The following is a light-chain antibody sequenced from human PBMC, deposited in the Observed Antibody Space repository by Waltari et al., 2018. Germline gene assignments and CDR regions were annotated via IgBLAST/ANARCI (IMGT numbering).Light chain of an antibody. Sequence: DIVMTQSPDSLAASLGERATINCKSSQSVLYISNNKNYLAWYQQKPGQPPKLLIYWASTRESGVPDRFSGSGSWTDFTLTISSLQAEDVAVYYCQQYYSTPITFGQGTRLEIK. CDR1: QSVLYISNNKNY. J-gene: IGKJ5*01. V-gene: IGKV4-1*01. CDR2: WAS. CDR3: QQYYSTPIT.